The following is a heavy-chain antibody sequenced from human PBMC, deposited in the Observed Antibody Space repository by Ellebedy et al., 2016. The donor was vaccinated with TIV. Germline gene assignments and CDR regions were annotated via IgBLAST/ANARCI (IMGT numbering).Heavy chain of an antibody. CDR3: ARNHYDFLTAYAHPPNY. CDR2: INTNTGNP. J-gene: IGHJ4*02. V-gene: IGHV7-4-1*02. D-gene: IGHD3-9*01. CDR1: GYTFTSYA. Sequence: AASAKVSCKASGYTFTSYAMNWVRQAPGQGLEWMGWINTNTGNPTYAQAFTGRFVFSLDTSVSTAYLQISSLKAEDTAVYYCARNHYDFLTAYAHPPNYWGQGTLVTVSS.